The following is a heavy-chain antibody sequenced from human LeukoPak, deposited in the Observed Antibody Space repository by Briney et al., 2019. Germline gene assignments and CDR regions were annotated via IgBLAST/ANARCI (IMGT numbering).Heavy chain of an antibody. CDR1: GSTFSSYW. Sequence: GGSLRLSCEASGSTFSSYWLHWVRQAPGKGLVWFSRINSDGSSTSYADSVKGRFIISRDNARNTLYLQMKSLRAEDTAVHYCAREYEYSSTCFYWGQGTLVTVSS. D-gene: IGHD6-13*01. CDR3: AREYEYSSTCFY. J-gene: IGHJ4*02. CDR2: INSDGSST. V-gene: IGHV3-74*01.